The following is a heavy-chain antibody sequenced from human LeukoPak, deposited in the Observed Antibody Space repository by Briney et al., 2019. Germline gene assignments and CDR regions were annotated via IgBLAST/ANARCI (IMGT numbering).Heavy chain of an antibody. D-gene: IGHD6-19*01. CDR1: GGSISSYY. CDR3: ARAPGIAVAGIPGYYYGMDV. V-gene: IGHV4-59*01. Sequence: SETLSLTCTVSGGSISSYYWSWIRQPPGKGLEWIGYIYYSGSTNYNPSLKSRVTISVDTSKNQFSLKLSSVTAADTAVYYCARAPGIAVAGIPGYYYGMDVWGQGTTVTVSS. J-gene: IGHJ6*02. CDR2: IYYSGST.